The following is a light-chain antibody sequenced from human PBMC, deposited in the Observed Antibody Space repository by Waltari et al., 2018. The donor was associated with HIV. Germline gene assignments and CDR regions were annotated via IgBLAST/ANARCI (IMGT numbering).Light chain of an antibody. V-gene: IGLV1-36*01. CDR2: GC. CDR1: SNNVGTYA. J-gene: IGLJ2*01. CDR3: STWDYSLSAPL. Sequence: QSALTQEVSVSGTVGQKVTLSCTGNSNNVGTYAVGWYQQISHGAPKTVMFGCSLPSGIPDRFSGSQSGTTASLTISGLQPEDDADYYCSTWDYSLSAPLFGGGTKLTVL.